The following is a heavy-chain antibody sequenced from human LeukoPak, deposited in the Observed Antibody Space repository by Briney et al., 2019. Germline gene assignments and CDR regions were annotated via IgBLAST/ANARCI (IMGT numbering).Heavy chain of an antibody. CDR1: GYTFTSYD. D-gene: IGHD5-18*01. CDR3: ARVPRYSYGNNWFDP. V-gene: IGHV1-8*03. Sequence: ASVKVSCKASGYTFTSYDINWVRQATGQGLEWMGWMNPNSGNTGYAQKFQGRVTITRNTSISTAYMELSSLRSEDTAVYYCARVPRYSYGNNWFDPWGQGTLVTVSS. J-gene: IGHJ5*02. CDR2: MNPNSGNT.